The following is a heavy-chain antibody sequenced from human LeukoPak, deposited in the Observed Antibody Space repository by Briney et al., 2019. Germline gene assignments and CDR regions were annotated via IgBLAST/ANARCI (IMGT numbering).Heavy chain of an antibody. CDR1: GFTFSSYA. Sequence: GGSLRLSCAASGFTFSSYAMSWVRQAPGKGLEWVSAISGSGGSTYYADSVKGRFTISRDNSKNTLYLQMDSLRAEDTAVYYCAKADSGWYDFDYWGQGTLVTVSS. CDR2: ISGSGGST. J-gene: IGHJ4*02. CDR3: AKADSGWYDFDY. D-gene: IGHD6-19*01. V-gene: IGHV3-23*01.